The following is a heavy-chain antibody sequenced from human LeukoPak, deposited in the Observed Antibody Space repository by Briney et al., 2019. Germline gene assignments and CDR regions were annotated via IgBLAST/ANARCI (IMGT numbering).Heavy chain of an antibody. CDR3: ARDLEYYDSSGYRLTVYFDY. D-gene: IGHD3-22*01. V-gene: IGHV1-8*03. CDR2: MNPNSGNT. Sequence: ASVKVSCKASGYTFTSYDINWVRQATGQGLEWMGWMNPNSGNTGYAQKFQGRVTITRNTSISTAYMELSSLRSEDTAVYYCARDLEYYDSSGYRLTVYFDYWGQGTLVTVSS. J-gene: IGHJ4*02. CDR1: GYTFTSYD.